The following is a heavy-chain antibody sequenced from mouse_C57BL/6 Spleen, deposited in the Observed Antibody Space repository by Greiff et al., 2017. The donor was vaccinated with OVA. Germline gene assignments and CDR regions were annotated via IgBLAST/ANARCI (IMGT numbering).Heavy chain of an antibody. J-gene: IGHJ2*01. V-gene: IGHV5-4*01. Sequence: DVQLVESGGGLVKPGGSLKLSCAASGFTFSSYAMSWVRQTPEKRLEWVATISDGGSYTYYPDNVKGRFTISRDNAKNNLYLQMSHLKSEDTAMYYCARDADFDYWGQGTTLTVSS. CDR3: ARDADFDY. CDR1: GFTFSSYA. CDR2: ISDGGSYT.